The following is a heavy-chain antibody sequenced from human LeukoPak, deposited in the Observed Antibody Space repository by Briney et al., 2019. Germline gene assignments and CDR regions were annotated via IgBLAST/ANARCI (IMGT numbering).Heavy chain of an antibody. J-gene: IGHJ4*02. V-gene: IGHV3-21*01. Sequence: PGGSLRLSCAASGFTFSSYSMNWVRQAPGKGLEWVSAISTSSIYIYYADSVKGRFTISRHNAKKSLYLQMNSLRAEDTAVYYCASGDYGDYAIYWGQGTLVTVSS. CDR3: ASGDYGDYAIY. CDR1: GFTFSSYS. D-gene: IGHD4-17*01. CDR2: ISTSSIYI.